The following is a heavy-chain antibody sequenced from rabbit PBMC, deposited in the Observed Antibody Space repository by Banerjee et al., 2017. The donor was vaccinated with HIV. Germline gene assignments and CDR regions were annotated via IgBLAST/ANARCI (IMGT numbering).Heavy chain of an antibody. Sequence: QEQLVESGGGLVQPEGSLTLTCKASGFDFSSNAMCWVRQAPGKGLEWIGCIYTGSGTTYYASWAKGRFTISKTSSTTVTLQMTSLTAADTATYFCARDAGYAGSNLWGQGTLVTVS. V-gene: IGHV1S45*01. D-gene: IGHD4-2*01. J-gene: IGHJ4*01. CDR1: GFDFSSNA. CDR2: IYTGSGTT. CDR3: ARDAGYAGSNL.